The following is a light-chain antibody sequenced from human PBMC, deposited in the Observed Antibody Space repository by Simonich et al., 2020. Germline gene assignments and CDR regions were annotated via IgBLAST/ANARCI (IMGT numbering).Light chain of an antibody. V-gene: IGLV3-10*01. CDR2: EDS. J-gene: IGLJ3*02. Sequence: YELTQPPSVAGSPGQTARITCSGDAFPKKYAYWYQQKSGQAPGLVIYEDSKRPSGIPEGFSGSSSGTMATLTISGAQVEDEADYYCYSTDSSGNHRVFGGGTKLTVL. CDR1: AFPKKY. CDR3: YSTDSSGNHRV.